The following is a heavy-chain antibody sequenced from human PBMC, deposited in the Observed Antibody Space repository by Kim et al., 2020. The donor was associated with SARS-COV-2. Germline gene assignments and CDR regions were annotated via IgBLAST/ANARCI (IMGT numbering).Heavy chain of an antibody. Sequence: SETLSLTCAVYGGSFSGYYWSWIRQPPGKGLEWIGEINHSGSTNYNPSLKSRVTISVDTSKNQFSLKLSSVTAADTAVYYCARVKGGGYDYVWGSYRPIGYYYGMDVWGQGTTVTVSS. CDR1: GGSFSGYY. D-gene: IGHD3-16*02. CDR3: ARVKGGGYDYVWGSYRPIGYYYGMDV. J-gene: IGHJ6*02. CDR2: INHSGST. V-gene: IGHV4-34*01.